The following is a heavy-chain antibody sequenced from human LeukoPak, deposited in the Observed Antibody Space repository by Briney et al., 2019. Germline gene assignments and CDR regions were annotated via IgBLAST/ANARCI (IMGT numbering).Heavy chain of an antibody. V-gene: IGHV4-34*01. CDR3: ARARPFFDY. Sequence: PLETLSLTCAAYGGSFSGYYWSWIRQPPGKGPEWIGEINYSGSTNYNPSLKSRVTISVDTSKNQFSLKLSSVTAADTAVYYCARARPFFDYWGQGTLVTVSS. J-gene: IGHJ4*02. CDR2: INYSGST. CDR1: GGSFSGYY.